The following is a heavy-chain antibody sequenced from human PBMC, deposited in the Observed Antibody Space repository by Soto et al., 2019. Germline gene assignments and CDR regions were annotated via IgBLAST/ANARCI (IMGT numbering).Heavy chain of an antibody. CDR1: GYTFTGYY. CDR3: ARRNPYSSSTHAFDI. V-gene: IGHV1-2*04. D-gene: IGHD6-13*01. J-gene: IGHJ3*02. CDR2: INPNSGGT. Sequence: ASVKVFCKASGYTFTGYYMHWVRQAPGQGLEWMGWINPNSGGTNYAQKFQGWVTMTRDTSISTAYMELSRLRSDDTAVYYCARRNPYSSSTHAFDIWGQGTMVTVSS.